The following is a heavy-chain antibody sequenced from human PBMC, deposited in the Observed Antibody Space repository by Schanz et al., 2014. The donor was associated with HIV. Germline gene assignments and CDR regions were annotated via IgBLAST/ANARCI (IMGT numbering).Heavy chain of an antibody. CDR3: ARDFNIGDQYYFDH. CDR1: GGSFSNYA. D-gene: IGHD2-21*02. Sequence: QVQLLQSGAEVKKPGSSVTVSCKASGGSFSNYAISWVRQAPGQGLEWMGGIVPVLAVANYAQKFQGRVTMTTDTSTTTAYMELSSLRSDDTAVYFCARDFNIGDQYYFDHWGQGTLVTVSS. J-gene: IGHJ4*02. V-gene: IGHV1-69*09. CDR2: IVPVLAVA.